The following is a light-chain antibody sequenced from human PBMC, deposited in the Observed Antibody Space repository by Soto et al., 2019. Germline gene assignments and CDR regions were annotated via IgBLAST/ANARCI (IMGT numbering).Light chain of an antibody. J-gene: IGKJ1*01. CDR3: QQYNSYSWT. CDR2: QAS. CDR1: QSISSW. V-gene: IGKV1-5*03. Sequence: DIQMTQSPSTLSASVGDRVTITCRASQSISSWLAWYQQKPGKAPKLLISQASSLESGAPSRFSGSGSETEFTPTISGLQPDDFASYYCQQYNSYSWTFGQGTKVDIK.